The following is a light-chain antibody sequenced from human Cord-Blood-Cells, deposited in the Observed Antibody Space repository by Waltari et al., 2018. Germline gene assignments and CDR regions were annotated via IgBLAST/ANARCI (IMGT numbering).Light chain of an antibody. CDR1: SSDVGGYTY. CDR3: SSYTSSSTLV. CDR2: DVS. Sequence: QSALTQPASVSGSPGQSITISCPGTSSDVGGYTYVSCYQQHPGKAPKLMIYDVSKRPSGVSNRFSGSKSGNTASLTISGLQAEDEADYYCSSYTSSSTLVFGGGTKLTVL. V-gene: IGLV2-14*01. J-gene: IGLJ3*02.